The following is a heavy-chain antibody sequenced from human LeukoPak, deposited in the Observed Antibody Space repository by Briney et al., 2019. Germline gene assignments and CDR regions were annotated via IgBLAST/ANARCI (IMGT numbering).Heavy chain of an antibody. CDR1: GFTYISYA. V-gene: IGHV3-23*01. J-gene: IGHJ4*02. Sequence: PGGSLRLSCAASGFTYISYAMSWVRQAPGKGLEWVSGISGSGGSTYYADSVKGRFTISRDNSKNTLYLQMNSLRAEDTAVYYCAKALRAYYFDYWGQGTLVTVSS. CDR3: AKALRAYYFDY. CDR2: ISGSGGST.